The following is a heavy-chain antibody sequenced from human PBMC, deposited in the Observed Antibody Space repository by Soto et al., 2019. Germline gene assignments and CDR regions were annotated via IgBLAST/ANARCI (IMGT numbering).Heavy chain of an antibody. Sequence: GGSLRLSCAASGFTFSSYAMSWVRQAPGKGLEWVSAISGSGGSTYYADSVKGRFTISRDNSKNTLYLQMNSLRAEDTAVYYCAKRAGYSVVVVAASAYYYYMDVWGKGTTVTVSS. J-gene: IGHJ6*03. V-gene: IGHV3-23*01. CDR1: GFTFSSYA. D-gene: IGHD2-15*01. CDR3: AKRAGYSVVVVAASAYYYYMDV. CDR2: ISGSGGST.